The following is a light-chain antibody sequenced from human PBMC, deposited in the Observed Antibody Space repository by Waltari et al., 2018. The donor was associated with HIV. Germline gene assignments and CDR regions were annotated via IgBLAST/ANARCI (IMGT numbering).Light chain of an antibody. Sequence: QLVLTQSPSASASLGASVKLTCTLSSGHTRYAIAWHQQQPDKGPRYLMKVYSDGSHSKGDGIPDRFSGSSSGAERYLTISSLQSEDEAEYYCQTWGTGVQVFGGGTKLTVL. CDR2: VYSDGSH. V-gene: IGLV4-69*02. CDR3: QTWGTGVQV. CDR1: SGHTRYA. J-gene: IGLJ3*02.